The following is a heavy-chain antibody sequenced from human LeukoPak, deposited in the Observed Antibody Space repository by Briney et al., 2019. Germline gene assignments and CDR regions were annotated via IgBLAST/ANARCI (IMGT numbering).Heavy chain of an antibody. Sequence: SETLSLTCTVSGYSISSGYYWGWIRQPPGKGLEWIGSIYHSGSTYYNPSLKSRVTISVDTSTNQFSLKLSSVTAADTAVYYCARVGGPRPFDYWGQGTLVTVSS. CDR2: IYHSGST. J-gene: IGHJ4*02. CDR1: GYSISSGYY. D-gene: IGHD6-6*01. V-gene: IGHV4-38-2*02. CDR3: ARVGGPRPFDY.